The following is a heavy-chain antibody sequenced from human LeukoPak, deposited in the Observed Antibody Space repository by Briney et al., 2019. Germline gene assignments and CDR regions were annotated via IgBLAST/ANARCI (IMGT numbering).Heavy chain of an antibody. CDR3: ARGRLVYGMDV. Sequence: GRTLRLSRAVSGFTFSSYDMHCVRQATGKGLECVSAIGTAGDPYYPGSVKGRFTISRENAKNSLYLQMNSLRAGDTAVYYCARGRLVYGMDVWGKGTTVTVSS. V-gene: IGHV3-13*05. CDR2: IGTAGDP. CDR1: GFTFSSYD. D-gene: IGHD3-9*01. J-gene: IGHJ6*04.